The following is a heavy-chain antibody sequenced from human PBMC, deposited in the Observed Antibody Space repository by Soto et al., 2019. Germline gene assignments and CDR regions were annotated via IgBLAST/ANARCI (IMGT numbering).Heavy chain of an antibody. D-gene: IGHD5-12*01. CDR2: IYYSGST. CDR3: ASNYTRDVDIVGFDY. V-gene: IGHV4-39*01. CDR1: GGSISSSSYY. Sequence: PSETLSLTCTVSGGSISSSSYYWGWIRQPPGKGLEWIGSIYYSGSTYYNPSLKSRVTISVDTSKNQSSLKLSSVTAADTAVYYCASNYTRDVDIVGFDYWGQGTLVTVSS. J-gene: IGHJ4*02.